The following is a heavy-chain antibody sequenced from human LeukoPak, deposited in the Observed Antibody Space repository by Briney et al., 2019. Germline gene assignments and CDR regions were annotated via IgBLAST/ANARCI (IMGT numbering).Heavy chain of an antibody. CDR2: ISDSGGNT. V-gene: IGHV3-23*01. CDR3: ARHRSSWLIDY. Sequence: GGSLRLSCAASGFTFNSYAMSWVRQAPWERLQWVSGISDSGGNTYYADSVRGRFTISRDNSENTLYLQMNSLRAEDTAVYYCARHRSSWLIDYWGQGTLVTVSS. D-gene: IGHD6-6*01. J-gene: IGHJ4*02. CDR1: GFTFNSYA.